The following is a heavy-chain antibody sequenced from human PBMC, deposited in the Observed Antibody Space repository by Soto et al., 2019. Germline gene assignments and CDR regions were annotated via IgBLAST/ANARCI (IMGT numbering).Heavy chain of an antibody. Sequence: SETLSLTCAVSGGSISSNNWWSWVRQPPGKGLEWIGEIHHSGSTNYNPSLKSRVTISVDKSKNQFSLTLSSVTAADTAVYYCARAPSPFFMGDYWGQGTRVTVS. CDR1: GGSISSNNW. V-gene: IGHV4-4*02. J-gene: IGHJ4*02. D-gene: IGHD3-10*01. CDR2: IHHSGST. CDR3: ARAPSPFFMGDY.